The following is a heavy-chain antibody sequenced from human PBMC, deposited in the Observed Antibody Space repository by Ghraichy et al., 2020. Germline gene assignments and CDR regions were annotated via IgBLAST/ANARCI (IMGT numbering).Heavy chain of an antibody. J-gene: IGHJ6*02. D-gene: IGHD6-19*01. Sequence: GESLNISCAASGLIFSNYGMHWVRQAPGKGLEWMAFIRHDGNNKYYSDSVKGRFTISRDNSKHTLYLQMNSLRAEDTAIYYCAKDLPEVIPGAVSLNHYDYYGMDVWGQGTTVTVSS. CDR3: AKDLPEVIPGAVSLNHYDYYGMDV. CDR1: GLIFSNYG. V-gene: IGHV3-30*02. CDR2: IRHDGNNK.